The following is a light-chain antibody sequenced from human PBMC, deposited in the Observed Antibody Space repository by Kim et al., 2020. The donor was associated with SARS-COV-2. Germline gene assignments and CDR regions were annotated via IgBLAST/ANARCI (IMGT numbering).Light chain of an antibody. Sequence: QLVLTQSPSASASLGASVKLTCTLSSGHSSYAIAWHQQQPEKCPRYLMKVNSDGSHSKGDGIPDRFSVSSSGAERYLTISSLQSEDEADYYCQTWGSGIRVFGGGTKVTVL. V-gene: IGLV4-69*01. CDR2: VNSDGSH. CDR1: SGHSSYA. J-gene: IGLJ3*02. CDR3: QTWGSGIRV.